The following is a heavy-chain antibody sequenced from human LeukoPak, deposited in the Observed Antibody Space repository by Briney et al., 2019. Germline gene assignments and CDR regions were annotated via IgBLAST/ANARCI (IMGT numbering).Heavy chain of an antibody. CDR2: ISGSGGST. D-gene: IGHD3-22*01. J-gene: IGHJ4*02. CDR3: ARAVHYYDSSGYYPTHFDY. CDR1: GFTFSSYA. Sequence: PGGSLRLSCAASGFTFSSYAMSWVRQAPGKGLEWVSAISGSGGSTYYADSVKGRFTISRDNSKNTLYLQMNSLRAEDTAVYYCARAVHYYDSSGYYPTHFDYWGQGTLVTVSS. V-gene: IGHV3-23*01.